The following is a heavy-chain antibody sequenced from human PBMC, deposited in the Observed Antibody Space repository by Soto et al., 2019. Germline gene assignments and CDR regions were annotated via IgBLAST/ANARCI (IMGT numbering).Heavy chain of an antibody. CDR1: GFTFSSYG. Sequence: GGSLRLSCAASGFTFSSYGMHWVRQAPGKGLEWVAVISYDGSNKYYADSVKGRFTISRDNSKNTLYLQMNSLRAEDTAVYYCAKDRDYDFWSGYYFTYYYGMDVWGQGTTVTVSS. V-gene: IGHV3-30*18. J-gene: IGHJ6*02. D-gene: IGHD3-3*01. CDR2: ISYDGSNK. CDR3: AKDRDYDFWSGYYFTYYYGMDV.